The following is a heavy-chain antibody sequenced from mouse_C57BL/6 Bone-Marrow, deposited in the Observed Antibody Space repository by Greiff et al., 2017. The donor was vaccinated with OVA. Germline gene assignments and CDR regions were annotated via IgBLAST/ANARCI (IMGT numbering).Heavy chain of an antibody. J-gene: IGHJ3*01. CDR2: IRNKANGYTT. CDR3: ARWGDYAFAY. D-gene: IGHD2-4*01. Sequence: EVQLVESGGGLVQPGGSLSLSCAASGFTFTAYYMSWVRQPPGKALEWLGFIRNKANGYTTEYSASVKGRFTISRDTSQSILYLQMNALRAEDSATYDCARWGDYAFAYWGQGTLVTVSA. V-gene: IGHV7-3*01. CDR1: GFTFTAYY.